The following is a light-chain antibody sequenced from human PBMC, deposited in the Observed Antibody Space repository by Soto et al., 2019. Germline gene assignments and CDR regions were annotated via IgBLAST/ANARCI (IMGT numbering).Light chain of an antibody. CDR3: SSYTSANSNV. CDR1: SSDVGGSKF. V-gene: IGLV2-14*03. Sequence: QSVLPKPASVTGSRGESITISCTGTSSDVGGSKFVSWYQQLPGKAPKLIISDVSDRPSGVSHRFSGSKSGNTASLTISGLQAEDEADYYCSSYTSANSNVFGTGTKVTVL. J-gene: IGLJ1*01. CDR2: DVS.